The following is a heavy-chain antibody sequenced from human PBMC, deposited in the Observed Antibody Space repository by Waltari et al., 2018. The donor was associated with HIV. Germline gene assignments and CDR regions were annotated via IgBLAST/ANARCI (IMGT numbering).Heavy chain of an antibody. J-gene: IGHJ4*02. CDR1: GFTFNPFN. D-gene: IGHD3-3*01. Sequence: EVQLVESGGGLVKPGGSLRLSCVGSGFTFNPFNMKWVRQAPGKGLEWVSSISSTSSFIYYADSVKGRFTISRDNAKNSLYLQINNLRAEDTAVYYCASEDFWGGPHNWGQGTLVTVSS. V-gene: IGHV3-21*02. CDR2: ISSTSSFI. CDR3: ASEDFWGGPHN.